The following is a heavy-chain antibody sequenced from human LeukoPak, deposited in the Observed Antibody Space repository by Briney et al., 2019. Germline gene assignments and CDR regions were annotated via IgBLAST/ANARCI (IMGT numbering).Heavy chain of an antibody. CDR1: GFTFSSYA. V-gene: IGHV3-23*01. Sequence: GGSLRLSCAASGFTFSSYAMSWVRQAPGKGLEWVSAISGSGGSTYYADSVKGRFTISRDNSKNTLYLQMNSLRAEDTALYHCAKPYCSSTNCYHLGNYYYYYMDVWGKGTTVTVSS. CDR2: ISGSGGST. J-gene: IGHJ6*03. D-gene: IGHD2-2*01. CDR3: AKPYCSSTNCYHLGNYYYYYMDV.